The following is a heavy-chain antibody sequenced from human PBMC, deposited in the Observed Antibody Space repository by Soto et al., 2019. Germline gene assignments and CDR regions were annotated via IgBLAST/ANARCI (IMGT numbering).Heavy chain of an antibody. Sequence: PGGSLRLSCATSGFNFNNYAMSWVRQDPGERLEWVSFISSSGGTTYYADSVKGRFTISRDNSRNTVFLQMNTLGAEDTAIYYFAPFMTATGPGGGRVSEDWGQGTRVSVSS. D-gene: IGHD3-10*01. CDR3: APFMTATGPGGGRVSED. V-gene: IGHV3-23*01. CDR2: ISSSGGTT. CDR1: GFNFNNYA. J-gene: IGHJ4*02.